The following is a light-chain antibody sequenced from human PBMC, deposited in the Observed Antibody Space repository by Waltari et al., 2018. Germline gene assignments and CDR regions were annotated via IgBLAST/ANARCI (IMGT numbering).Light chain of an antibody. Sequence: QSVLTQPPSVSGAPGQRVTSSCTGSGSNTGAGYDVHWYQQLPRAAPKLLIYGSTSRPLGVPARFFGSTSGTSASLAITGLQAEDEADYYCQSYDTSLSVVFGGGTKLTVL. CDR3: QSYDTSLSVV. CDR1: GSNTGAGYD. CDR2: GST. V-gene: IGLV1-40*01. J-gene: IGLJ3*02.